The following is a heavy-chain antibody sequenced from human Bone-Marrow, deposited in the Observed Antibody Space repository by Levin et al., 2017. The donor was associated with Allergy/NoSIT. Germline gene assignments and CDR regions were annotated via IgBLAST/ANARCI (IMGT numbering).Heavy chain of an antibody. J-gene: IGHJ4*02. V-gene: IGHV3-30*18. CDR1: GFTFSDSA. Sequence: GGSLRLSCAASGFTFSDSAMHWVRQAPGKGLEWVAVVSYDGSDKYYADSVKGRFTISRDTSKNALYLHLNSLRDEDTAVYYCAKDPSLYCSNGLCYKALSYYFDYWGQGTLVTVSS. D-gene: IGHD2-8*01. CDR2: VSYDGSDK. CDR3: AKDPSLYCSNGLCYKALSYYFDY.